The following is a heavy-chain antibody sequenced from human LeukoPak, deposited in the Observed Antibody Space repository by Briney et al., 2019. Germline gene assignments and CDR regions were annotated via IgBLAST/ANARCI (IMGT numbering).Heavy chain of an antibody. CDR2: ISAYNGNT. J-gene: IGHJ4*02. V-gene: IGHV1-18*01. D-gene: IGHD3-22*01. CDR1: GYTFTSYG. Sequence: GASVTVSCTASGYTFTSYGINWVRQAPGQGLEWMGWISAYNGNTNYAQKLQGRVTMTTDTFTSTAYMELRSLRSDDTAVYYCARAGDSSGYYYPTPSGYWGQGTLVTVSS. CDR3: ARAGDSSGYYYPTPSGY.